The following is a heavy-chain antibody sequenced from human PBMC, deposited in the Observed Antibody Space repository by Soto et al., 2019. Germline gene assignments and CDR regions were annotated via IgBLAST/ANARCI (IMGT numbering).Heavy chain of an antibody. D-gene: IGHD7-27*01. CDR1: GYSFTTYW. V-gene: IGHV5-51*01. J-gene: IGHJ4*02. CDR3: TRHSTNCLNDF. Sequence: GESLKISCKGTGYSFTTYWIGWVRQMPGKGLEWMGIIYPGDSDTRYSPSFQGQVTISADKSISTAYLQWSSRKASDTAMYYCTRHSTNCLNDFWGPGTLVTVSS. CDR2: IYPGDSDT.